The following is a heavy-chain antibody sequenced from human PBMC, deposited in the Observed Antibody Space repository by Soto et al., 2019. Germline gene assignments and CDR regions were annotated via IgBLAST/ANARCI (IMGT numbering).Heavy chain of an antibody. Sequence: PSETRSLTCTVSGVSVISHSYYWSWIRQPPGKALEWIGYIFYSGSTAYNPSLKSRVTISVDTSKNQFSLQLSSVTAADTAVYYCATDAGLVPSRPHQFDYWGQGTLVTVSS. CDR2: IFYSGST. CDR1: GVSVISHSYY. J-gene: IGHJ4*02. V-gene: IGHV4-61*01. CDR3: ATDAGLVPSRPHQFDY. D-gene: IGHD2-2*01.